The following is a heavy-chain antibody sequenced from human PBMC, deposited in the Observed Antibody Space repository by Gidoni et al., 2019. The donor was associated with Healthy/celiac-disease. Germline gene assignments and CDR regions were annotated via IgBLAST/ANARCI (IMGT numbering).Heavy chain of an antibody. CDR2: ITDDGSNK. V-gene: IGHV3-30*18. Sequence: QVQLVAPGGGVFQPGRYLRLPCPAPGFTFRSYGMPWVRPAPGKGLEWVAVITDDGSNKYYAGSVKGRFTISRDNSKNTLYLKMNSLREEDTAVYDCAKDRVGVTVGGVMDLYYYYDGMDVWGQGTTVTVSS. D-gene: IGHD3-16*01. CDR1: GFTFRSYG. J-gene: IGHJ6*02. CDR3: AKDRVGVTVGGVMDLYYYYDGMDV.